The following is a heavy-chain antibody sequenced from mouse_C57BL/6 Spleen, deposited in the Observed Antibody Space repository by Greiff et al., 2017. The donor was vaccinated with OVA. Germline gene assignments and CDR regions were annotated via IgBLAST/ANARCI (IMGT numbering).Heavy chain of an antibody. Sequence: QVQLKESGPGLVQPSQSLSITCTVSGFSLTSYGVHWVRQSPGKGLEWLGVIWSGGSTDYNAAFISRLSISKDNSKSQVFFKMNSLQADDTAIYYCARNRAGDYWYFDVWGTGTTVTVSS. V-gene: IGHV2-2*01. D-gene: IGHD3-3*01. J-gene: IGHJ1*03. CDR3: ARNRAGDYWYFDV. CDR2: IWSGGST. CDR1: GFSLTSYG.